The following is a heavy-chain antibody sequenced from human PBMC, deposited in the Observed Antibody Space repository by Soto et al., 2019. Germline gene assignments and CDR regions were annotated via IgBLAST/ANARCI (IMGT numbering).Heavy chain of an antibody. V-gene: IGHV3-30*18. CDR2: ISYDGSNK. J-gene: IGHJ6*02. CDR3: AKEEEPKGDSSGYYPHYYYYGMDV. Sequence: GGSLRLSCAASGFTFSSYGMHWVRQAPGKGLEWVAVISYDGSNKYYADSVKGRFTISRDNSKNSLYLQMNSLRAEDTAVYYCAKEEEPKGDSSGYYPHYYYYGMDVWGQGTTVTVSS. CDR1: GFTFSSYG. D-gene: IGHD3-22*01.